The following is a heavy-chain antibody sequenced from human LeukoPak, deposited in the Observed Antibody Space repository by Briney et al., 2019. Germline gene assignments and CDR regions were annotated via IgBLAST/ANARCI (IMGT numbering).Heavy chain of an antibody. CDR3: AREGGYSSSWFYLEY. CDR1: GYTFTGYY. Sequence: ASVEVSCKASGYTFTGYYMHWVRQAPGQGLEWMGWINPNSGGTNYAQKFQGRVTMTRDTSISTAYMELSRLRSDDTAVYYCAREGGYSSSWFYLEYWGQGTLVTVSS. J-gene: IGHJ4*02. V-gene: IGHV1-2*02. D-gene: IGHD6-13*01. CDR2: INPNSGGT.